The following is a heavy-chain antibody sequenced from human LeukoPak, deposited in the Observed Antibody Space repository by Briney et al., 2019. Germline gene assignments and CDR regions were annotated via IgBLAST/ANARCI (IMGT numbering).Heavy chain of an antibody. J-gene: IGHJ4*02. CDR2: LSGDSDIT. D-gene: IGHD1-26*01. CDR1: GFSFSSYA. Sequence: GGSLRLSCTASGFSFSSYAMNWVRQAPGKGLEWLSILSGDSDITHYADSVKGRFTISRENAKNSLYLQMNSLRAGDTAVYYCARGGYSGSYYDWGQGTLVTVSS. V-gene: IGHV3-23*01. CDR3: ARGGYSGSYYD.